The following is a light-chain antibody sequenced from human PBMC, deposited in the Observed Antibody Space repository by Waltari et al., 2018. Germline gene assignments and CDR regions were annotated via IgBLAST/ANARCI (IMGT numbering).Light chain of an antibody. J-gene: IGKJ2*03. V-gene: IGKV1-5*03. CDR3: QHYHSYPVS. CDR1: QSINNL. CDR2: EAS. Sequence: DIQMTQSPSTLSASVGDRVTITCRASQSINNLLAWYQQKPGNAPKVLIYEASNLESGVPSRFSGSGSGTEFTLTISSLQPDDFGTYYCQHYHSYPVSCGQGTKLEIK.